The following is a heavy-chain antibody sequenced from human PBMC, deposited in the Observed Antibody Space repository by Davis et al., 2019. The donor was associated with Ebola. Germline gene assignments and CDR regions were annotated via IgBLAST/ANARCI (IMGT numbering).Heavy chain of an antibody. V-gene: IGHV3-72*01. J-gene: IGHJ4*02. CDR2: SRNRRKGFTT. D-gene: IGHD1-1*01. CDR1: GFTFGDHH. Sequence: GESLKISCRASGFTFGDHHMDWVRQSPGKGLEWVGRSRNRRKGFTTEYAASVRGRFRITRDNSQNSIYLQMSSLRAEDTAVYYCAKDLWGNWPPEFDYWGQGTLTTVSS. CDR3: AKDLWGNWPPEFDY.